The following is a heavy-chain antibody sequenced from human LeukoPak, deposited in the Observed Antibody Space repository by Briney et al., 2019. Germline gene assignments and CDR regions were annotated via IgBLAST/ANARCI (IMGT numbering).Heavy chain of an antibody. J-gene: IGHJ4*02. Sequence: GESLKISCKISGYKLTNNWIGWVRQTPGKGLEFLGIIYPHDSETIYSPSFQGQVTVSVDKSISTVYLQWKSLKASDTAMYYCARVDRRGYSDYTAILPDYWGQGTLVSVSS. D-gene: IGHD5-12*01. V-gene: IGHV5-51*01. CDR2: IYPHDSET. CDR1: GYKLTNNW. CDR3: ARVDRRGYSDYTAILPDY.